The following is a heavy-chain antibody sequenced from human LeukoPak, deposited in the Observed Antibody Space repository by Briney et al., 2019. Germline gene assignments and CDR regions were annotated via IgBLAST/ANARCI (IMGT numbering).Heavy chain of an antibody. D-gene: IGHD3-16*01. CDR1: GFTFSSFG. CDR2: IPYDGSDK. Sequence: PGGSLRLSCAASGFTFSSFGMHWVRQAPGKGLEWVTFIPYDGSDKCYADSVKGRFTITRDNAKNSLYLQMNSLRAEDTALYYCARKIKTYQDAFDIWGQGTMVTVSS. J-gene: IGHJ3*02. CDR3: ARKIKTYQDAFDI. V-gene: IGHV3-30*12.